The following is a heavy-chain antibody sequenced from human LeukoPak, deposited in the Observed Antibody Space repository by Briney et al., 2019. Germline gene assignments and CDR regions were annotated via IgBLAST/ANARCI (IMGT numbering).Heavy chain of an antibody. Sequence: GGSLRLSCAASGFTFSSYEMNWVRQAPGKGLEWVSYISNTERTIYYADSVRGRFTISRDNAKNSLYLQMSGLRAEDTAVYYCARARQQMATSYFDYWGQGTLVTVSS. V-gene: IGHV3-48*03. D-gene: IGHD5-12*01. J-gene: IGHJ4*02. CDR1: GFTFSSYE. CDR3: ARARQQMATSYFDY. CDR2: ISNTERTI.